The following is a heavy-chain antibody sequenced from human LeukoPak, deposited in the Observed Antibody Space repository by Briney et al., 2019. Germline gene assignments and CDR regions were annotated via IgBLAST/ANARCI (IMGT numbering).Heavy chain of an antibody. CDR3: ARQSSRWLVFDY. J-gene: IGHJ4*02. CDR2: TNPNSGDT. CDR1: AYTFAAHY. Sequence: ASVKVSCKASAYTFAAHYMHWVRQAPGQGLEWMGWTNPNSGDTNYAQKFQGRVTMIRDTSISTAHMELSRLRSDDTAVYYCARQSSRWLVFDYWGQGTLVTVSS. D-gene: IGHD6-19*01. V-gene: IGHV1-2*02.